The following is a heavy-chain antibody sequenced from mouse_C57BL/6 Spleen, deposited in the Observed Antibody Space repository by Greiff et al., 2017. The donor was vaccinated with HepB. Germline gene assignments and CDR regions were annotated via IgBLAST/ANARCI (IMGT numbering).Heavy chain of an antibody. Sequence: VQLQESGPELVKPGASVKISCKASGYAFSSSWMNWVKQRPGKGLEWIGRIYPGDGDTNYNGKFKGKATLTADKSSSTAYMQRSSLTSEDSAVYFCARYYYGSWDYWGQGTTLTVSS. D-gene: IGHD1-1*01. CDR3: ARYYYGSWDY. CDR2: IYPGDGDT. J-gene: IGHJ2*01. CDR1: GYAFSSSW. V-gene: IGHV1-82*01.